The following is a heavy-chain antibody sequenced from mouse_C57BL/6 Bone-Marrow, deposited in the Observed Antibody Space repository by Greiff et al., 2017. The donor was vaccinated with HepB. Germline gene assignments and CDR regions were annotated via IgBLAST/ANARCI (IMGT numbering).Heavy chain of an antibody. J-gene: IGHJ4*01. CDR3: ARGDYAMDY. CDR1: GYTFTDYY. CDR2: INPNNGGT. V-gene: IGHV1-26*01. Sequence: EVQLQQSGPELVKPGASVKISCKASGYTFTDYYMNWVKQSHGKSLEWIGDINPNNGGTSYNQKFKCKATLTVDKSSSTAYMELRSLTSEDSAVYYCARGDYAMDYWGQGTSVTVSS.